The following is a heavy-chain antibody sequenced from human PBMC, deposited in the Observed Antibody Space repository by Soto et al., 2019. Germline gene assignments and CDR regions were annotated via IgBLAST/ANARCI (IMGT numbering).Heavy chain of an antibody. CDR2: MNPNSGNT. D-gene: IGHD2-15*01. Sequence: GASVKVSCKASGYTFTSYDINWVRQATGQGLEWMGWMNPNSGNTGYAQKFQGRVTMTRNTSISTAYMELSSLRSEDTVVYYCARGRGYCSGGSCHFIYYYYYMDVWGKGTTVTVSS. CDR1: GYTFTSYD. V-gene: IGHV1-8*01. CDR3: ARGRGYCSGGSCHFIYYYYYMDV. J-gene: IGHJ6*03.